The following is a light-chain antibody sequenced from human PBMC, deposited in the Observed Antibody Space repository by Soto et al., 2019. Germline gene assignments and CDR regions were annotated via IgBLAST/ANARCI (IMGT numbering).Light chain of an antibody. J-gene: IGLJ1*01. Sequence: QSLLTQPASVSGSPGQSITISCTGTSSDVGGYNYVSWYQQHPGKAPKLMIYEVSNRPSGVSNRFSGSKSGNTASLTISGLQAEDEADYYCISYTSSSTLEVFGTGTRSPS. V-gene: IGLV2-14*01. CDR2: EVS. CDR1: SSDVGGYNY. CDR3: ISYTSSSTLEV.